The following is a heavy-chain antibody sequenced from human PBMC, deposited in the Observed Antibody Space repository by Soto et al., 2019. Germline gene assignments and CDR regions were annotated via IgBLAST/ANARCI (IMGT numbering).Heavy chain of an antibody. CDR1: GDSVSSNSAA. J-gene: IGHJ3*02. CDR2: TYYRSKWYN. Sequence: SQTLSLTFAISGDSVSSNSAAWNWIRQSPSRGLEWLGRTYYRSKWYNDYAVSVKSRITINPDTSKNQFSLQLNSVTPEDTAVYYCARSQTEWLLYAVAFDIWGQGTMLTV. V-gene: IGHV6-1*01. D-gene: IGHD3-3*01. CDR3: ARSQTEWLLYAVAFDI.